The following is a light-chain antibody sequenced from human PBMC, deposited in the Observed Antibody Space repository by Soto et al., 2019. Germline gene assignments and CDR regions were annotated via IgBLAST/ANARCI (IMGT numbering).Light chain of an antibody. CDR2: NDD. CDR1: TSNIGKDT. CDR3: STCAESMNDWV. V-gene: IGLV1-44*01. Sequence: QSVLTQPPSVSGTPGLRVNISCSGGTSNIGKDTVNCYQQLPGTAPKLLMFNDDKRPSAVADRFSGSRSGTSASLAISGLQSDDEAVYFCSTCAESMNDWVFGGGTKLTVL. J-gene: IGLJ3*02.